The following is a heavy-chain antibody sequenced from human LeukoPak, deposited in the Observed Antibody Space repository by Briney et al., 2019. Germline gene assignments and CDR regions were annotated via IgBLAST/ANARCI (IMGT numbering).Heavy chain of an antibody. CDR2: IIPIFGTA. J-gene: IGHJ6*04. CDR3: ARAYGSGSYSYYYYGMDV. V-gene: IGHV1-69*01. Sequence: SVKVSCKASGGTFSSYAISWVRQAPGQGLEWMGGIIPIFGTANYAQKFQGRVTITADESTSTAYMELSSLRSEDTAVYYCARAYGSGSYSYYYYGMDVWGKGTTVTVSS. D-gene: IGHD3-10*01. CDR1: GGTFSSYA.